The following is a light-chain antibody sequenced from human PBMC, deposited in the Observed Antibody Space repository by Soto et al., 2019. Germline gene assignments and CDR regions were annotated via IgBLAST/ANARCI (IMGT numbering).Light chain of an antibody. J-gene: IGLJ1*01. Sequence: QSVLTQPASVSVSPGQSITIACTGTSSDIGGYNFVSWYQQHPGKAPKLLIYDVGNRPSGVSNRFSGSKSGNTASLTISGLQAEDEAHYYCNSYRTVSTYVFGTGTKLTVL. CDR1: SSDIGGYNF. V-gene: IGLV2-14*01. CDR2: DVG. CDR3: NSYRTVSTYV.